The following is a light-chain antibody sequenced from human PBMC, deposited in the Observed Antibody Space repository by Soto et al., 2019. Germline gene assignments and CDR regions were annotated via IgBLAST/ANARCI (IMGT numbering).Light chain of an antibody. J-gene: IGLJ1*01. Sequence: QSVLTQPPSASGSPVQSVTISCTGTSSDIGGYNYVSWYQQHPGKAPKLIIYEVSKRPSGVPDRFSGSKSGNTASLTVSGLQAEDEADYYCSSYAGSKNYVFGSGTKLTVL. CDR1: SSDIGGYNY. V-gene: IGLV2-8*01. CDR2: EVS. CDR3: SSYAGSKNYV.